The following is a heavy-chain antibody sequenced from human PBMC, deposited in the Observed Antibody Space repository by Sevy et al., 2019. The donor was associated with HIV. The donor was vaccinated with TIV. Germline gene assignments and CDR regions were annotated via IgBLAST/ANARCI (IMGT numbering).Heavy chain of an antibody. CDR3: VRAIAAPGSY. Sequence: GGSLRLSCVGSGFTFSTYWMTWVPQAPGKGLEGGANIKQDGSEKYYVDSVKGRFTISRDNAKNFLYLQMNSLRAEDTAMYYCVRAIAAPGSYWGQGTLVTVSS. J-gene: IGHJ4*02. V-gene: IGHV3-7*01. D-gene: IGHD6-13*01. CDR1: GFTFSTYW. CDR2: IKQDGSEK.